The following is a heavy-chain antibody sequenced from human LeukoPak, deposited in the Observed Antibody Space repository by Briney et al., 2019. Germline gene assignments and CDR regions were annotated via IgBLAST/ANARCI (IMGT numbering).Heavy chain of an antibody. D-gene: IGHD4-17*01. Sequence: SETLSLTCSVSGGSISGYYWSWIRQPAGKGLEWIGRMDTSGSTDYNPSLKSRFTMSVDTSRNQLSLKLYSVTAADTAVYYSARDQGLTVSPYYYYYGMDVWGQGTTLTVSS. CDR3: ARDQGLTVSPYYYYYGMDV. CDR2: MDTSGST. V-gene: IGHV4-4*07. J-gene: IGHJ6*02. CDR1: GGSISGYY.